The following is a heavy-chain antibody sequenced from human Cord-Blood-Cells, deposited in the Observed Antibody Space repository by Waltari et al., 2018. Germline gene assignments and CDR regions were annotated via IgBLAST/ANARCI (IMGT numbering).Heavy chain of an antibody. V-gene: IGHV1-2*02. CDR3: ARGRGGYSSSWYIDY. CDR1: GYTFTGYY. Sequence: QVQLVQSGAEVKKPGASVKVSCKASGYTFTGYYMHWVRQAPGQGLEWMGWINPNSGGTNYAQNFQGRVTMTRDTSISTAYMGLSRLRSDDTAVYYWARGRGGYSSSWYIDYWGQGTLVTVSS. D-gene: IGHD6-13*01. J-gene: IGHJ4*02. CDR2: INPNSGGT.